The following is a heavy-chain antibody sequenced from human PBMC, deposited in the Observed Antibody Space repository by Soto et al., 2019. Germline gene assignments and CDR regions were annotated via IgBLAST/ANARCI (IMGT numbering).Heavy chain of an antibody. J-gene: IGHJ3*02. CDR2: IYYSGST. D-gene: IGHD3-16*01. Sequence: QVQLQESGPGLVKPSQTLSLTCTVSGGSISSGGYYWSWIRQHPGKGLEWIGDIYYSGSTYYNPSLKSRVTISVDTSKNQFSLKLSSVTAADTAVYYCARECPPCSSWTPRGEYAFDIWGQGTMVTVSS. CDR1: GGSISSGGYY. V-gene: IGHV4-31*03. CDR3: ARECPPCSSWTPRGEYAFDI.